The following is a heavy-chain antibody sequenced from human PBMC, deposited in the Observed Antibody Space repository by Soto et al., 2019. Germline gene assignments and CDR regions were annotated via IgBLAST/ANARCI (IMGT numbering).Heavy chain of an antibody. CDR1: GGSISSYY. J-gene: IGHJ1*01. Sequence: QVQLQESGPGLVKPSETLSLTCTVSGGSISSYYWSWIRQPPGKGLEWIGYIYYSGSTNYNPSLKSRVTISVDTSKNQFSLKLSSVTAADTAVYYCARAGRRQWLGAEYFQHWGQGTLVTVSS. V-gene: IGHV4-59*01. CDR3: ARAGRRQWLGAEYFQH. D-gene: IGHD6-19*01. CDR2: IYYSGST.